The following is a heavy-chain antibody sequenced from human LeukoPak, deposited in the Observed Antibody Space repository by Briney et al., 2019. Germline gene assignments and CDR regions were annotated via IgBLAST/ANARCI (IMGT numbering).Heavy chain of an antibody. CDR3: ARVVAREITMIVVDNDY. CDR1: GFTFNSYA. J-gene: IGHJ4*02. Sequence: RGCLRLSCAAAGFTFNSYAMSWVRQAPGKGLEWVSGISGIGGSTYYADSVKGRFTFSRDSSKNTLYLQMNRLRAEDTAVYYCARVVAREITMIVVDNDYWGQGTLVTVSS. D-gene: IGHD3-22*01. CDR2: ISGIGGST. V-gene: IGHV3-23*01.